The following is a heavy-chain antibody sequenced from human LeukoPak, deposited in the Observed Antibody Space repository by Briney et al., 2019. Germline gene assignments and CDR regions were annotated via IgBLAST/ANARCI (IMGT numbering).Heavy chain of an antibody. V-gene: IGHV3-23*01. Sequence: GGSLRLSRAASGFIFSSYAMSWVRQAPGKGLEWVSTISGSGGSTYYADSVKGRFTISRDNSNNTLHLQMNSLRAEDTAIYYCARELVSLGTGYFDLWGRGTLVTVSS. CDR3: ARELVSLGTGYFDL. D-gene: IGHD7-27*01. CDR1: GFIFSSYA. J-gene: IGHJ2*01. CDR2: ISGSGGST.